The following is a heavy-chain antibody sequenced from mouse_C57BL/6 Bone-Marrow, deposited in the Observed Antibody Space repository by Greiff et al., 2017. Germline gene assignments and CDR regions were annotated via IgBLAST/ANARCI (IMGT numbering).Heavy chain of an antibody. J-gene: IGHJ4*01. Sequence: VQLQQPGAELVKPGASVKVSCKASGYTFTSYGISWVKQRPGQGLEWIGEIYPRSGNTYYNEKFKGKATLTADKSSSTAYMELRSLTSEDSAVYFCARKVYYGSSYAMDYWGQGTSVTVSS. D-gene: IGHD1-1*01. CDR3: ARKVYYGSSYAMDY. CDR1: GYTFTSYG. CDR2: IYPRSGNT. V-gene: IGHV1-81*01.